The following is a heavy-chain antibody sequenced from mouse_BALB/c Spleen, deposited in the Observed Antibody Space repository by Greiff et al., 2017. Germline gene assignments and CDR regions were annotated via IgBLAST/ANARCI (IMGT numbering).Heavy chain of an antibody. V-gene: IGHV14-3*02. D-gene: IGHD2-4*01. CDR3: ARGDYDGYWYFDV. J-gene: IGHJ1*01. CDR1: GFNIKDTY. CDR2: IDPANGNT. Sequence: VQLQQSGAELVRSGASVKLSCTASGFNIKDTYMHWVKQRPEQGLEWIGRIDPANGNTKYDPKFQGKATITADTSSNTAYLQLSSLTSEDTAVYYCARGDYDGYWYFDVWGAGTTVTVSS.